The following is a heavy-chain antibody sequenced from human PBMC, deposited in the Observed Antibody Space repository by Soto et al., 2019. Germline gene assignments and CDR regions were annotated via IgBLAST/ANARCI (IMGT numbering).Heavy chain of an antibody. Sequence: SETLSLTCTVSGGSISSGDYYWSWIRQPPGKGLEWIGYIYYSGSTYYNPSLKSRVTISVDTSKNQFSLKLSSVTAADTAVHYCARAAIDSSSSCSWFDPWGQGTLVTVSS. J-gene: IGHJ5*02. CDR3: ARAAIDSSSSCSWFDP. CDR2: IYYSGST. D-gene: IGHD6-6*01. V-gene: IGHV4-30-4*01. CDR1: GGSISSGDYY.